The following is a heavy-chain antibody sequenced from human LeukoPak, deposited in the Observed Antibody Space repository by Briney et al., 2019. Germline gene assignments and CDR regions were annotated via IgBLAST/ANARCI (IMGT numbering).Heavy chain of an antibody. CDR1: GFTFSNYA. CDR3: ARLADYDSSGYFDY. J-gene: IGHJ4*02. D-gene: IGHD3-22*01. V-gene: IGHV3-23*01. Sequence: GGSLRLSCAASGFTFSNYAMSWVRQAPGKGLEWVSAISASGGSTYYADSVKGRFTISRDNSKNTLYLQMNSLRAEDTAVYYCARLADYDSSGYFDYWGQGTLVTVSS. CDR2: ISASGGST.